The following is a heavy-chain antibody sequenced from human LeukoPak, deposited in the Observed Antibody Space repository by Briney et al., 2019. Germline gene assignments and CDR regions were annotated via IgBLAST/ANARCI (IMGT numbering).Heavy chain of an antibody. CDR1: GYTFTSYG. CDR2: ISAYNGNT. Sequence: GASVKVSCKASGYTFTSYGISWVQQAPGQGLEWMGWISAYNGNTNYAQKLQGRVTMTTDTSTSTAYMELRSLRSDDTAVYYCARDHYDSSGYYDLSDYWGQGTLVTVSS. D-gene: IGHD3-22*01. V-gene: IGHV1-18*01. J-gene: IGHJ4*02. CDR3: ARDHYDSSGYYDLSDY.